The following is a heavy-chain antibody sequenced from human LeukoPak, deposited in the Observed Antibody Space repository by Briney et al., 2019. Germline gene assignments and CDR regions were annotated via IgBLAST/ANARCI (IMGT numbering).Heavy chain of an antibody. V-gene: IGHV3-30*18. Sequence: PGRSLRLSCAASGFTFSIYGIHWVRQAPGKGREWVAVISHDGTYKYYAASVRGRFTVSRDNSQNTLYLQMNSLRDEDTATYFCAKDRAPSSGYTSGWPLYCMDVWGQGTTVTVSS. D-gene: IGHD6-19*01. CDR3: AKDRAPSSGYTSGWPLYCMDV. J-gene: IGHJ6*02. CDR1: GFTFSIYG. CDR2: ISHDGTYK.